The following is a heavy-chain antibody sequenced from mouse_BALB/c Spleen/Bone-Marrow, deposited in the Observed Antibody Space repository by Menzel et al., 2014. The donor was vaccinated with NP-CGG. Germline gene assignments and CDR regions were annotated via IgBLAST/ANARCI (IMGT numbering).Heavy chain of an antibody. D-gene: IGHD3-3*01. CDR3: ARGRDWFDY. CDR2: ISTGGSYT. Sequence: EVQLVESGGGLVKPGGSLKLSCAASGFTFSSYTMSWVRQTPEKRLEWVATISTGGSYTYYPDSVKGRFTISRDNAKNTLYLQMSSLKSEDTAMYYCARGRDWFDYWGQGTTLTVSS. CDR1: GFTFSSYT. J-gene: IGHJ2*01. V-gene: IGHV5-6-4*01.